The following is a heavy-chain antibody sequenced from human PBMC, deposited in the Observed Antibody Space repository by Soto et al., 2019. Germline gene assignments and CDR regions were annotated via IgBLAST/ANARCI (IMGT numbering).Heavy chain of an antibody. D-gene: IGHD6-19*01. J-gene: IGHJ5*02. CDR1: GYSITAGGYY. Sequence: PSETLSLTCFVSGYSITAGGYYWSWIRQHPGKGLEWIGSFYSSGSIIYNPSLRSRVSISGDTSSNQFSMSLTSVTAADTARYYCARMYSSGSGWFHPWGQGTLVTVSS. V-gene: IGHV4-31*03. CDR2: FYSSGSI. CDR3: ARMYSSGSGWFHP.